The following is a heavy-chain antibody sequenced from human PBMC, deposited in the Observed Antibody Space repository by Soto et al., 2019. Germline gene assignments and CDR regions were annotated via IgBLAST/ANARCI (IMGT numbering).Heavy chain of an antibody. D-gene: IGHD1-26*01. Sequence: LTCTVSGGSISSYYWSWIRRPAGKGLEWIGRIYTSGSTNYNPSLKSRVTMSVDTSKNQFSLKLSSVTAADTAVYYCAIGAGSFVAFDIWGQGTMVTVSS. V-gene: IGHV4-4*07. CDR1: GGSISSYY. J-gene: IGHJ3*02. CDR3: AIGAGSFVAFDI. CDR2: IYTSGST.